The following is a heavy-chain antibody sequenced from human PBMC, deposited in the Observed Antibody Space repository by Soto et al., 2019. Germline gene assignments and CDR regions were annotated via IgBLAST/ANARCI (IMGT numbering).Heavy chain of an antibody. CDR3: AHYGSGSYIALYYYYYMDV. CDR1: GFSLSTSGVG. D-gene: IGHD3-10*01. J-gene: IGHJ6*03. CDR2: IYWDDDK. V-gene: IGHV2-5*02. Sequence: QITLKESGPTLVKPTQTLTLTCTFSGFSLSTSGVGVGWIRQPPGKALEWLGLIYWDDDKRYSPSLKSRITITKDTSKNQVVLTMTNMDPVDTATYYCAHYGSGSYIALYYYYYMDVWGTGTTVTVSS.